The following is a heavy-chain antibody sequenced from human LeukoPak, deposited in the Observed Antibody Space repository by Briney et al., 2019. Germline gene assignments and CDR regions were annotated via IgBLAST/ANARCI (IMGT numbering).Heavy chain of an antibody. Sequence: GGSLRLSCAASGFTFSSYWMSWVRQAPGKGLEWVSVIYSGGSTYYADSVKGRFTISRDNSKNTLYLQMNSLRAEDTAVYYCARDILSQGPDAFDIWGQGTMVTVSS. D-gene: IGHD2/OR15-2a*01. CDR3: ARDILSQGPDAFDI. V-gene: IGHV3-53*01. J-gene: IGHJ3*02. CDR2: IYSGGST. CDR1: GFTFSSYW.